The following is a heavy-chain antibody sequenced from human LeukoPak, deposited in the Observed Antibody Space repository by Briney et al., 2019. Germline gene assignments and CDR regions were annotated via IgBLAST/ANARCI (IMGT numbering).Heavy chain of an antibody. V-gene: IGHV4-59*01. CDR1: GGSISSYY. Sequence: ASETLSLTCTVSGGSISSYYWSWIRQPPGKGLEWIGYIYYSGGTNYNPSLKSRVTISVDTSKNQFSLKLSSVTAADTAVYYCARDSDDYGDGNWFDPWGQGTLVTVSS. D-gene: IGHD4-17*01. CDR2: IYYSGGT. CDR3: ARDSDDYGDGNWFDP. J-gene: IGHJ5*02.